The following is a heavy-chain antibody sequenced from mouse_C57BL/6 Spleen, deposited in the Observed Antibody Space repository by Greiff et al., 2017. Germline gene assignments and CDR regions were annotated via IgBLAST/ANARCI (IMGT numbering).Heavy chain of an antibody. V-gene: IGHV5-4*03. Sequence: DVKLVESGGGLVKPGGSLKLSCAASGFTFSSYAMSWVRQTPEKRLEWVATISDGGSYTYYPDNVKGRFTISRDNAKNNLYLQMSHLKSEDTAMYYCARGGIYYDYDGRVGYAMDYWGQGTSVTVSS. CDR2: ISDGGSYT. CDR1: GFTFSSYA. CDR3: ARGGIYYDYDGRVGYAMDY. D-gene: IGHD2-4*01. J-gene: IGHJ4*01.